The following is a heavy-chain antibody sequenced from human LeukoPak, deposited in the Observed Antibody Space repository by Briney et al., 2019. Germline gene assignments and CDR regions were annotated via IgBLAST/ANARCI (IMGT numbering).Heavy chain of an antibody. CDR2: ISSDGNEK. D-gene: IGHD3-22*01. Sequence: GGSLRLSCAVSGFTFSSYPMHWVRQAPGKGLEWVAVISSDGNEKHYADPVKGRFTISRDNSKNTLYLQLNSLRTEDTAVYYCAREGSSGFYPYWGQGILVTVSS. V-gene: IGHV3-30*04. CDR1: GFTFSSYP. J-gene: IGHJ4*02. CDR3: AREGSSGFYPY.